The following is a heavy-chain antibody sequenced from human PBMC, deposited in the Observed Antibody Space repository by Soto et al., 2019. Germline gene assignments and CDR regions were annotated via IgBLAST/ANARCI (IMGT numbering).Heavy chain of an antibody. CDR2: INHSGST. CDR3: ARSWSESYGMDV. V-gene: IGHV4-34*01. D-gene: IGHD2-15*01. CDR1: GGSFSGYY. Sequence: SETLSLTCAVYGGSFSGYYWSWIRQPPGKGLEWIGEINHSGSTNYNPSLKSRVTISVDTSKNQFSLKLSSVTAADTAVYYCARSWSESYGMDVWGQGTTVTVSS. J-gene: IGHJ6*02.